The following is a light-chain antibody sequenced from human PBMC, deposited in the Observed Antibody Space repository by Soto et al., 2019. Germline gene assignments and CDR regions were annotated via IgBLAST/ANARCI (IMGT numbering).Light chain of an antibody. CDR3: ISYTRSDTYV. CDR2: TVS. V-gene: IGLV2-14*01. Sequence: QSALTQPASVSGSPGQSITISCTGTSSDVGGYNYVSWYQQHPGKAPQLMIYTVSNRPSGVSNRFSGSKSGNTASLTISGLQAEDEADYYCISYTRSDTYVFGTGTKVTVL. J-gene: IGLJ1*01. CDR1: SSDVGGYNY.